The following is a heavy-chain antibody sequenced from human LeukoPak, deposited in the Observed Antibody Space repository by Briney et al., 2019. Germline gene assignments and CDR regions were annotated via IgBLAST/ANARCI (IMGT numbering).Heavy chain of an antibody. V-gene: IGHV1-69*13. J-gene: IGHJ5*02. CDR3: ASLPAPGIAVAGTWVWFDP. CDR2: IIPIFGTA. Sequence: SVKVSCKASGGTFSSYAISWVRQAPGQGLEWMGGIIPIFGTANYAQKFQGRVTITADESTSTAYMELSSLRSEDTAVYYCASLPAPGIAVAGTWVWFDPWGQGTLVTVSS. D-gene: IGHD6-19*01. CDR1: GGTFSSYA.